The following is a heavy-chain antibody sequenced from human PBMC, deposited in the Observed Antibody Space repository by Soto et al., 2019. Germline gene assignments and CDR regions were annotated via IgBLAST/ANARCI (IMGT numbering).Heavy chain of an antibody. V-gene: IGHV1-69*13. CDR3: ASQGSYSYATA. CDR2: IIPIFGTA. D-gene: IGHD5-18*01. J-gene: IGHJ5*02. Sequence: AAVKVSCKASGGTFSSYAISWVRQAPGQGLEWMGGIIPIFGTANYAQKFQGRVTITADESTSTAYMELSSLRSEDTAVYYCASQGSYSYATAWGQGTLVTVSS. CDR1: GGTFSSYA.